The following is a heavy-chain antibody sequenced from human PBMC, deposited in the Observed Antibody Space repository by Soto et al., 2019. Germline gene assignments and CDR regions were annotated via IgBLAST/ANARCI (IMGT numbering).Heavy chain of an antibody. CDR1: GFSFSSYG. V-gene: IGHV3-30*18. CDR2: ISYDGTDE. J-gene: IGHJ4*02. Sequence: QVQLVESGGGVVQPGRSLRLSCAASGFSFSSYGMHWVRQAPGKGLEWVSMISYDGTDEYYADSVKGRFTISRDNSKNAVYLQMNSLRPEDTDVYYCAKQESDWNAHFDYWGQGTLVTVSS. D-gene: IGHD1-1*01. CDR3: AKQESDWNAHFDY.